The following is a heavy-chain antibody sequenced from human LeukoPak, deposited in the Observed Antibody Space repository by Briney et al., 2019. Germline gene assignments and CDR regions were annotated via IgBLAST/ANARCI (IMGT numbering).Heavy chain of an antibody. D-gene: IGHD2-2*03. CDR2: ISSSGSTI. Sequence: GGSLRLSCAASGFTFSDYYMSWIRQAPGKGLEWVSYISSSGSTIYYADSVKGRFTISRDNAKNSLYLQMNSLRAEDTAVYYCARDLGIVVVPAAIDYYGMDVWGKGTTVTVSS. CDR3: ARDLGIVVVPAAIDYYGMDV. CDR1: GFTFSDYY. J-gene: IGHJ6*04. V-gene: IGHV3-11*04.